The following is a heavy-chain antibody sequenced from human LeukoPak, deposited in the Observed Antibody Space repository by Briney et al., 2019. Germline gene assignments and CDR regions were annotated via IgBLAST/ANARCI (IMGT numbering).Heavy chain of an antibody. J-gene: IGHJ6*03. CDR2: TYYRSKWYN. D-gene: IGHD1-26*01. CDR1: GDSVSSNSAA. V-gene: IGHV6-1*01. Sequence: SQTLSLTCAISGDSVSSNSAAWNWIRQSPSRGLEWLGRTYYRSKWYNDYAVSVKSRITINPDTSKNQFSLQLNSVTPEDTAVYYCARVGWEPNHYYYYMDVWGKGTTVTVSS. CDR3: ARVGWEPNHYYYYMDV.